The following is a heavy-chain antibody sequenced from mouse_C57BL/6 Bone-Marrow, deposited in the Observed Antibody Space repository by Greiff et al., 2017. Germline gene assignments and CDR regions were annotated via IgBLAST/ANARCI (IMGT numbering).Heavy chain of an antibody. CDR3: ARYKVVAHFDY. CDR1: GYTFTNSW. J-gene: IGHJ2*01. D-gene: IGHD1-1*01. Sequence: QVQLQHSGAELVGPGTSVNISCKASGYTFTNSWCGGSKQRPGRGLEGIGDIYPGGGYTKYNQKFKGKATLTADKSSSTAYMQFSSLTSEDSAIYYCARYKVVAHFDYGGQGTTLTVSS. CDR2: IYPGGGYT. V-gene: IGHV1-63*01.